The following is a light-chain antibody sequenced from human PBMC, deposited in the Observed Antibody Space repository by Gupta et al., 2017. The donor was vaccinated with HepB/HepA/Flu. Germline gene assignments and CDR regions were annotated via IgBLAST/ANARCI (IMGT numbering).Light chain of an antibody. V-gene: IGLV1-44*01. J-gene: IGLJ3*02. CDR3: TSCDNNLNGWV. Sequence: QSEVTQSPSASGTPGQRVTISCSGSNSNIGTHSVNWYQHFPATAPKLVIFDSNLRPSGVPDRFSGSKSGTSASLAISGLQSEDEADYYCTSCDNNLNGWVFGGGTKLTVL. CDR2: DSN. CDR1: NSNIGTHS.